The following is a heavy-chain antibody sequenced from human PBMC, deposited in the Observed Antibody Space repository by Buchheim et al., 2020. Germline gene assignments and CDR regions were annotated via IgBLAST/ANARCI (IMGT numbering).Heavy chain of an antibody. V-gene: IGHV4-61*01. Sequence: QVQLQESGPGLVKPSETLSLTCSVSGASVSSGSYYWIWIRQPPGKGLEYIGYIYNSGSTDYNHSLKGRVTISLDTSKNQLSLNLRSVTAADTAVYYCAGENWRGKYYGTFDYWGQG. CDR2: IYNSGST. D-gene: IGHD1-26*01. J-gene: IGHJ4*02. CDR3: AGENWRGKYYGTFDY. CDR1: GASVSSGSYY.